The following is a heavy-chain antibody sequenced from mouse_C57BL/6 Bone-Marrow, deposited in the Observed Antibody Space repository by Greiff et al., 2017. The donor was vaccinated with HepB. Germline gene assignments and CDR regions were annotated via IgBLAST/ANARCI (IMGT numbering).Heavy chain of an antibody. CDR2: IDPSDSHT. CDR1: GYTFTSYW. CDR3: ARREIYYGPYYYAMDY. D-gene: IGHD2-1*01. V-gene: IGHV1-69*01. Sequence: VQLQQPGAELVMPGASVKLSCKASGYTFTSYWMHWVKQRPGQGLEWIGEIDPSDSHTNYNQKFKGKSTLTVDKSSSTAYMQLSSLTSEDSAVYYCARREIYYGPYYYAMDYWGQGTSVTVSS. J-gene: IGHJ4*01.